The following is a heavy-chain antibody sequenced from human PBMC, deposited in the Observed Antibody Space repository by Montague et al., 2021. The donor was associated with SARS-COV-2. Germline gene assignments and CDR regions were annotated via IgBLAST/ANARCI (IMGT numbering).Heavy chain of an antibody. D-gene: IGHD3-16*01. Sequence: SETLSLTCTVSGDSITSSFWTWVRQPPGKGLEWIGYIYYGGSTNHTPSLKSRVTISVDVSKNQFSLKLSSVTAADTAVYCCAREAFGGVIDHWGQGTLVTVSS. CDR3: AREAFGGVIDH. CDR1: GDSITSSF. V-gene: IGHV4-59*01. CDR2: IYYGGST. J-gene: IGHJ4*02.